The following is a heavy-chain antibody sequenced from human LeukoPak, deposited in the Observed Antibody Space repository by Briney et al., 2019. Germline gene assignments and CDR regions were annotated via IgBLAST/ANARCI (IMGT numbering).Heavy chain of an antibody. CDR2: IIPIFGTA. CDR3: ARDTYYDFWSGYLDAFDI. D-gene: IGHD3-3*01. Sequence: SVKVSCKASGGTFSSYAISWVRQAPGQGLEWMGRIIPIFGTANYAQKFQGRVTITTDESTSTAYMELSSLRSEDTAVYYCARDTYYDFWSGYLDAFDIWGQGTMVTVSS. J-gene: IGHJ3*02. V-gene: IGHV1-69*05. CDR1: GGTFSSYA.